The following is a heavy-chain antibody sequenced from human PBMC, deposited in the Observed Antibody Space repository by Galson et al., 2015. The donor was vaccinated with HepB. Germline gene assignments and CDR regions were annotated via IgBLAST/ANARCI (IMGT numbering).Heavy chain of an antibody. CDR3: ARFWSGGYYYYYYMDV. Sequence: SLRLSCAASGFTFSSYAMSWVRQAPGKGLEWVSAISGSGGSTYYADSVKGRFTISRDNSKNTLYLQMNSLRAEDTAVYYCARFWSGGYYYYYYMDVWGKGTTVTVSS. CDR2: ISGSGGST. V-gene: IGHV3-23*01. CDR1: GFTFSSYA. J-gene: IGHJ6*03. D-gene: IGHD3-3*01.